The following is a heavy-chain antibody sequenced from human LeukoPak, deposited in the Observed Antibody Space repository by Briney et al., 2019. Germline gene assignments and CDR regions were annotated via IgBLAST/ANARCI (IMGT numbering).Heavy chain of an antibody. CDR1: GFTFDDYA. Sequence: GGSLRLSCAASGFTFDDYAMHWVRQAPGKGLEWVSGISWNSGSIGYADSVKGRFTISRDNAKNSLYLQMNSLRDEDTAVYYCARDSKGDYVWGSYHIGYYYYGMDVWGQGTTVTVSS. CDR2: ISWNSGSI. J-gene: IGHJ6*02. CDR3: ARDSKGDYVWGSYHIGYYYYGMDV. D-gene: IGHD3-16*02. V-gene: IGHV3-9*01.